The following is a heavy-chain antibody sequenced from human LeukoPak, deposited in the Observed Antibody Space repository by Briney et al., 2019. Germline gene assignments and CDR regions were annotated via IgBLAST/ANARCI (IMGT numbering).Heavy chain of an antibody. Sequence: GGSLRLSCAASGFTFSNYSMNWVRQAPGKGLEWVSSITSSGSYIYYADSVKGRFTISRDNARNSLYLQMNSLRAEDTAIYYCARAEALKFRDFDYWGQGTLVTLSS. CDR2: ITSSGSYI. CDR3: ARAEALKFRDFDY. V-gene: IGHV3-21*01. CDR1: GFTFSNYS. J-gene: IGHJ4*02.